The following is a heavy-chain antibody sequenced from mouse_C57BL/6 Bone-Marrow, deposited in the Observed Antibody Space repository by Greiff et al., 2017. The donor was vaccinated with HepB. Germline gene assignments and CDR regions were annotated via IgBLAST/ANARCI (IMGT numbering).Heavy chain of an antibody. CDR3: ARPPYYYGSSYWYFDV. D-gene: IGHD1-1*01. Sequence: VQLQQSGPELVKPGASVKISCKASGYAFSSSWMNWVKQRPGKGLEWIGRIYPGDGDTNYNGKFKGKATLTADKSSSTAYMQLSSLTSEDSAVYFCARPPYYYGSSYWYFDVWGTGTTVTVSS. CDR2: IYPGDGDT. V-gene: IGHV1-82*01. J-gene: IGHJ1*03. CDR1: GYAFSSSW.